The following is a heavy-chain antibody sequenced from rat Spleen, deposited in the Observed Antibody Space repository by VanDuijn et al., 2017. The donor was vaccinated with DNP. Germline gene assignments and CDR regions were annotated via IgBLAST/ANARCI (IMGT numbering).Heavy chain of an antibody. V-gene: IGHV2-6*01. CDR2: MSSGGST. CDR1: GFSLINYG. D-gene: IGHD1-5*01. Sequence: QVQLKESGPGLVQPSQTLSLTCYVSGFSLINYGVSWVRQPPGKGLEWIAAMSSGGSTYYNSVFKSRLSISRDTSKSQVFLKMNSLQTEDSAIYFCSRDRASIGTRTWYFDFWGPGTMVTVSS. J-gene: IGHJ1*01. CDR3: SRDRASIGTRTWYFDF.